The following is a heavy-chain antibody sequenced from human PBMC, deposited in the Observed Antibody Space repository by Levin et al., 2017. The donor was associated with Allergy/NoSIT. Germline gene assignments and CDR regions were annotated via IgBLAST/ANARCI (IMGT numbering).Heavy chain of an antibody. CDR2: ISWKGGSI. J-gene: IGHJ4*02. D-gene: IGHD3-22*01. V-gene: IGHV3-9*01. CDR3: AKALVGYDNSGFYYGFDY. Sequence: LSLTCAASGFTFDDYAMHWVRQAPGKGLEWVSGISWKGGSIGYADSVKGRFTVSRDNARNSLYLQMNSLRAEDTALYYCAKALVGYDNSGFYYGFDYWGQGTLVTVSS. CDR1: GFTFDDYA.